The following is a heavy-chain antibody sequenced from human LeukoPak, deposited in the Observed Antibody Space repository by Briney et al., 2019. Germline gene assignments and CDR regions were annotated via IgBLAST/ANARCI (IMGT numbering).Heavy chain of an antibody. Sequence: ASVKVSCKASGYTFTSYYMHWVRQAPGQGLEWMGWISAYNGNTNYAQKLQGRVTMTTDTSTSTAYMELRSLRSDDTAVYYCARDPGRGYCSSTSCYPWFDPWGQGTLVTVSS. D-gene: IGHD2-2*01. CDR2: ISAYNGNT. J-gene: IGHJ5*02. CDR1: GYTFTSYY. CDR3: ARDPGRGYCSSTSCYPWFDP. V-gene: IGHV1-18*04.